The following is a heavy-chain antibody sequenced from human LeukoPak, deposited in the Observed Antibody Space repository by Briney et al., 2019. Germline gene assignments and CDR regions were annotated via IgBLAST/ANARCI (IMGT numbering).Heavy chain of an antibody. CDR2: TYYRSKWYN. CDR1: GHIVSSNSAA. V-gene: IGHV6-1*01. J-gene: IGHJ6*03. CDR3: ARAAAGTTYYYYYMDV. D-gene: IGHD6-13*01. Sequence: SQTLSLTCAISGHIVSSNSAAWNWIRQSPSSGLEWLGRTYYRSKWYNDYAVSVKSRITINPDTSKNQFSLQLNSVTPEDTAVYYCARAAAGTTYYYYYMDVWGKGTTVTVSS.